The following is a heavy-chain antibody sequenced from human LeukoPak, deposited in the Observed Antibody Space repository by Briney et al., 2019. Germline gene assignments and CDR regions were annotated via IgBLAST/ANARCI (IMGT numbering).Heavy chain of an antibody. V-gene: IGHV3-30-3*01. D-gene: IGHD2-15*01. CDR2: ISYDGSNK. CDR3: ARDKGGYCSGGSCYPFDY. Sequence: GGSLRLSCAASGFTFSSYAMPWVRQAPGKGLEWVAVISYDGSNKYYADSVKGRFTISRDNSKNTLYLQMNSLRAEDTAVYYCARDKGGYCSGGSCYPFDYWGQGTLVTVSS. J-gene: IGHJ4*02. CDR1: GFTFSSYA.